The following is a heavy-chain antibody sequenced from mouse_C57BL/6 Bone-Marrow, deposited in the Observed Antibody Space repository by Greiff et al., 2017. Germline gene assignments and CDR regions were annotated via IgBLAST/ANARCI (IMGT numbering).Heavy chain of an antibody. CDR2: IDPEDGDT. J-gene: IGHJ2*01. CDR1: GFNIKDYY. V-gene: IGHV14-1*01. D-gene: IGHD1-1*01. Sequence: DVQLVESGAELVRPGASVKLSCTASGFNIKDYYMHWVKQRTEQGLEWIGRIDPEDGDTEYATKFQGKGTMPADTSSNTAYLQLSSLTSEDTAVYYCTSITTVVACDCWGQGTTLTGSA. CDR3: TSITTVVACDC.